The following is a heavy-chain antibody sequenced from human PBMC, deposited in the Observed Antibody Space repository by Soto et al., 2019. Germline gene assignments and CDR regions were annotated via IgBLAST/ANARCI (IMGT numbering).Heavy chain of an antibody. CDR2: ISSLGNTI. J-gene: IGHJ4*02. CDR3: ARDGTFGHYGDTSRYYLDY. D-gene: IGHD4-17*01. CDR1: GFSFSSFP. Sequence: EAQLVESGGDLVRPGESLRLSCAASGFSFSSFPMNWVRQAPGRGLEWVGYISSLGNTINYADSLKGRFRISRDNNKNILDLQMDSLSAEDTAVYLCARDGTFGHYGDTSRYYLDYWGQGTLVTVSS. V-gene: IGHV3-48*03.